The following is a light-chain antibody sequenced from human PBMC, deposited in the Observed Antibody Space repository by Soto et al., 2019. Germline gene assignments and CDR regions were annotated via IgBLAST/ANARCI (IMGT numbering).Light chain of an antibody. CDR2: LEGSGSY. CDR3: ETLDSNPHVV. V-gene: IGLV4-60*03. CDR1: SGHSSYI. Sequence: QLVLTQSSSASASLGSSVKLTCTLSSGHSSYIIAWHQQQPGKAPRYLMKLEGSGSYNKGSGVPDRFSGSSSGADRYLTISHLQSEDEADYYCETLDSNPHVVFGGGTKVTVL. J-gene: IGLJ2*01.